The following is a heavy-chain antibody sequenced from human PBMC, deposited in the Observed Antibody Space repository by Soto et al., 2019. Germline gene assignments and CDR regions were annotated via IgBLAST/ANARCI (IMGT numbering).Heavy chain of an antibody. J-gene: IGHJ4*02. V-gene: IGHV1-18*04. Sequence: QVQLVQSGAEVKKPGASVKVSCKASGYTFTSYGISWVRQAPGQGLEWMGWIRVYNGYTNYAQKFQGRVTMTTDTSTSTAYMEPRSLISDDTAVYYCARASDGYRSGWYVGYFDYWGQGTLVTVSS. CDR2: IRVYNGYT. D-gene: IGHD6-19*01. CDR3: ARASDGYRSGWYVGYFDY. CDR1: GYTFTSYG.